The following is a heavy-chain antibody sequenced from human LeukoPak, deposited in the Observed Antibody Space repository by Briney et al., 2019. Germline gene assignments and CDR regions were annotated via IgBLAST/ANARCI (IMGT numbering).Heavy chain of an antibody. Sequence: ASVKVSCKASGYTFTGYYMHWVRQAPGQGLEWMGWINPNSGGTNYAQKFQGRVTMTRDTSISTAYMELSRLRSDDTALYYCARTLYIAAVPGGFDYWGQGTLITVSS. CDR1: GYTFTGYY. CDR2: INPNSGGT. J-gene: IGHJ4*02. D-gene: IGHD6-13*01. CDR3: ARTLYIAAVPGGFDY. V-gene: IGHV1-2*02.